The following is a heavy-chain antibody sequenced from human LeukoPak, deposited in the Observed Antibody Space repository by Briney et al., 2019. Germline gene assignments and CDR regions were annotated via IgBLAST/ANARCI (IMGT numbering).Heavy chain of an antibody. CDR2: VSNNGIDK. V-gene: IGHV3-30*18. CDR3: AKGITRDSYYLDY. J-gene: IGHJ4*02. CDR1: GFAFDDYG. D-gene: IGHD1-20*01. Sequence: GGSLRLSCAASGFAFDDYGMSWVRQAPGKGLEWVAFVSNNGIDKHYGDSVQGRFSISRDNSKNTLYLEMKSLRVEDTAMYYCAKGITRDSYYLDYWGQGTLVTVSS.